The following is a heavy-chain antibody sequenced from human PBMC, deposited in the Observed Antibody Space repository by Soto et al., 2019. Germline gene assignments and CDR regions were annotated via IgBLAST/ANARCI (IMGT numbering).Heavy chain of an antibody. Sequence: GGSLRFSCAASGLIFSNYRMHWVRQAPGKGLVWVSCISTDGSITNYADSVKGRFTVSRDNAKNTLYLQMNSLRAEDTALYYCARDTDGLHYWGQGTMVTVSS. CDR2: ISTDGSIT. CDR1: GLIFSNYR. J-gene: IGHJ4*02. V-gene: IGHV3-74*01. CDR3: ARDTDGLHY.